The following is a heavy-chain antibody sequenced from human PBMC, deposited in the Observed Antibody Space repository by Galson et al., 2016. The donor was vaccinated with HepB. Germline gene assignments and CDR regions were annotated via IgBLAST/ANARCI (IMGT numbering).Heavy chain of an antibody. CDR1: GGAFAGYA. Sequence: SVKVSCKVSGGAFAGYAMTWVRQAPGQGLDWMGNFITLFVTPHYAQNLQGRVTMTADESTSTVYMELSNLRSEDTAVYYCARYSRGYFYGMDVWGQGTTVTVSS. CDR3: ARYSRGYFYGMDV. J-gene: IGHJ6*02. CDR2: FITLFVTP. D-gene: IGHD3-9*01. V-gene: IGHV1-69*13.